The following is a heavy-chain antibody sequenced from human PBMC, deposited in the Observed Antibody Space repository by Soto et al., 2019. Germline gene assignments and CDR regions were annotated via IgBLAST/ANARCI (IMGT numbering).Heavy chain of an antibody. J-gene: IGHJ4*02. V-gene: IGHV1-18*01. CDR3: AIDRVGLHPTEIAVAGYFDY. CDR1: GYTFTSYG. D-gene: IGHD6-19*01. Sequence: ASVKVSCKASGYTFTSYGISWVRQAPGQGLEWMGWISAYNGNTNYAQKLQGRVTMTTDTSTSTAYMELRSLRSDDTAVYYCAIDRVGLHPTEIAVAGYFDYWGQGTLVTVSS. CDR2: ISAYNGNT.